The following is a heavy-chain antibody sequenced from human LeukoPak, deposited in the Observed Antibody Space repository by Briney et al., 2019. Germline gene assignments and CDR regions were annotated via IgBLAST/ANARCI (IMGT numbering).Heavy chain of an antibody. CDR2: ISSSSSYI. CDR3: ARAAVAGPGDV. D-gene: IGHD6-19*01. CDR1: GFTFSSYS. Sequence: GGSLRLSCAASGFTFSSYSMNWVRQAPGKGLEWVSSISSSSSYIYYADSVKGRFTISRDNAKNSLYLQMNSLRAEDTAVYYCARAAVAGPGDVWGQGTTVTVSS. J-gene: IGHJ6*02. V-gene: IGHV3-21*01.